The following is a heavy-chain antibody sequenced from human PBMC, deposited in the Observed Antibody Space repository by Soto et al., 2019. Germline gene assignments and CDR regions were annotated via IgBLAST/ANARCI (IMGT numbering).Heavy chain of an antibody. J-gene: IGHJ5*02. Sequence: SEPLSLTFTVSGGSISSSSYYWGWIHQPPGKGLEWIGSIYYSGSTYYNPSLKSRVTISVDTSKNQFSLKLSSVTAADTAVYYCARRNDYIWGSYRYTVWFDPWGQGTLVTVS. CDR3: ARRNDYIWGSYRYTVWFDP. CDR2: IYYSGST. CDR1: GGSISSSSYY. D-gene: IGHD3-16*02. V-gene: IGHV4-39*01.